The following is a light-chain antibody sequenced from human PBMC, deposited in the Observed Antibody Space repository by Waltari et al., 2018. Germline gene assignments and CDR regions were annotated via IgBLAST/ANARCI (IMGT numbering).Light chain of an antibody. J-gene: IGLJ2*01. CDR1: SSNIGHYL. CDR2: DNY. CDR3: ATWDNSLTAVV. Sequence: QSVLTQSPSVSAPPGQKVTISCSGSSSNIGHYLVSWYLQPPGATPKLLIYDNYKRPSGLPDRFSASKSGTSATLDIAGLQIGDEADYYCATWDNSLTAVVFGGGTKLTVL. V-gene: IGLV1-51*01.